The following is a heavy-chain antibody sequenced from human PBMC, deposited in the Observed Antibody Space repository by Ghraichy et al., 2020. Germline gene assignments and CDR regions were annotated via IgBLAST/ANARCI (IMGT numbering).Heavy chain of an antibody. J-gene: IGHJ6*02. CDR2: INHSGST. CDR1: GGSFSGYY. CDR3: ARGRRIVVVPAAIGYYYYGMDV. D-gene: IGHD2-2*02. Sequence: TLSLTCAVYGGSFSGYYWSWIRQPPGKGLEWIGEINHSGSTNYNPSLKSRVTISVDTSKNQFSLKLSSVTAADTAVYYCARGRRIVVVPAAIGYYYYGMDVWGQGTTVTVSS. V-gene: IGHV4-34*01.